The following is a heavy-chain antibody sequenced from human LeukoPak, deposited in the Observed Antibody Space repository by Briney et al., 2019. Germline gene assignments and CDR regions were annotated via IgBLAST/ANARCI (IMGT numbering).Heavy chain of an antibody. D-gene: IGHD6-13*01. V-gene: IGHV4-31*03. CDR3: ASRIAAAVDFDY. CDR1: GGSISSGGYY. Sequence: SETLSLTCTVSGGSISSGGYYWSWIRQHPGKGLEWIGYIYYSGSTYYNPSLKSRVTISVDTSKNQFSLKLSSVTAADTAVYYCASRIAAAVDFDYWGQGTLVTVSS. CDR2: IYYSGST. J-gene: IGHJ4*02.